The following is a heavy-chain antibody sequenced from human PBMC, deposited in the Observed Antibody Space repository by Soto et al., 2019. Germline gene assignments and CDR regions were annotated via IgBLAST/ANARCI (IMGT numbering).Heavy chain of an antibody. V-gene: IGHV4-34*01. CDR1: GGSFSGYY. J-gene: IGHJ5*02. CDR2: INHSGST. Sequence: ASETLSLTCAVYGGSFSGYYWSWIRQPPGKGLEWIGEINHSGSTNYNPSLKSRVTISVDTSKNQFSLKLSSVTAADTAVYYCARDKLLGPRSGTLGGWFDPWGQGTLVTVSS. CDR3: ARDKLLGPRSGTLGGWFDP. D-gene: IGHD3-10*01.